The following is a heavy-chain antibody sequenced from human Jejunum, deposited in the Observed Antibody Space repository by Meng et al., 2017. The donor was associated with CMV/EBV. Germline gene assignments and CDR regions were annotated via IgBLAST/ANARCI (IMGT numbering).Heavy chain of an antibody. CDR3: ARTGCSSSSCYDY. D-gene: IGHD2-2*01. V-gene: IGHV1-3*01. J-gene: IGHJ4*02. CDR2: INAGNGNT. CDR1: GYSFNTYS. Sequence: QVPVWQAWAEWKCAVVSVKVSLKASGYSFNTYSMHWLRQAPGQSLEWMGWINAGNGNTKYSEKFQSRVTITRDTAASTAYMELSSLRSEDTAVYYCARTGCSSSSCYDYWGQGTLVTVSS.